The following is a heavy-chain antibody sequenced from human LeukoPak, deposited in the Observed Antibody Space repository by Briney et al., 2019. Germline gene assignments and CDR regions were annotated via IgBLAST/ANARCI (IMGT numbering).Heavy chain of an antibody. J-gene: IGHJ6*04. D-gene: IGHD6-13*01. CDR2: ISYDGSNK. CDR1: GFTFSSYG. Sequence: GKSLRLCCAASGFTFSSYGMHWVRQAPGKGLEWVAVISYDGSNKYYADSVKGRFTISRDNSKNTLYLQMNSLRAEDTAVYYCAKGSSSSSWYLRLYYFYGMDVWGKGTTVTVSS. V-gene: IGHV3-30*18. CDR3: AKGSSSSSWYLRLYYFYGMDV.